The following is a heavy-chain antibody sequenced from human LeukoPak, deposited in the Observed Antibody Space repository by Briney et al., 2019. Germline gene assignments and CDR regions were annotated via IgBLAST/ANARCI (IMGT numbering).Heavy chain of an antibody. Sequence: GGSLRLSCAASGFTFRGYWMRWVRQAPGKGREGVAKIKQGGSDKYYVDSVKGRFTISREKAKNLLYLQMNSLRGEDTAVYYCTSDRSLAPADWGQGTLVTVSS. CDR3: TSDRSLAPAD. D-gene: IGHD2-2*01. V-gene: IGHV3-7*01. J-gene: IGHJ4*02. CDR2: IKQGGSDK. CDR1: GFTFRGYW.